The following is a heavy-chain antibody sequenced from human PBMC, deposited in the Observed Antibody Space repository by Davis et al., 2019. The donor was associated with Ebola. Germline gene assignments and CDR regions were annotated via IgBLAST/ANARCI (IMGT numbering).Heavy chain of an antibody. Sequence: ASVTVSCKASGYTFTSYGISWVRQAPGQGLEWMGWISAYNGNTNYAQKLQGRVTMTTDTSTSTAYMELRSLRSDDTAVYYCARDGNGAGILEWLFFDYWGQRTLVTVSS. CDR1: GYTFTSYG. D-gene: IGHD3-3*01. J-gene: IGHJ4*02. V-gene: IGHV1-18*01. CDR3: ARDGNGAGILEWLFFDY. CDR2: ISAYNGNT.